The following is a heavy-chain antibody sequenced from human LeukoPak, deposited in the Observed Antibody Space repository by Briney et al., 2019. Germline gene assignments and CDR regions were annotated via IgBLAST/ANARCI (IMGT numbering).Heavy chain of an antibody. CDR1: GGSISSSSYY. CDR2: IYYSGST. J-gene: IGHJ4*02. Sequence: PSETLSLTCTVSGGSISSSSYYWGWIRQPPGKGLGWIGSIYYSGSTYYNPSLKSRVTISVDTSKNQFSLKLSSVTAADTAVYYCARGERYDFWSGYPYFDYWGQGTLVTVSS. CDR3: ARGERYDFWSGYPYFDY. V-gene: IGHV4-39*01. D-gene: IGHD3-3*01.